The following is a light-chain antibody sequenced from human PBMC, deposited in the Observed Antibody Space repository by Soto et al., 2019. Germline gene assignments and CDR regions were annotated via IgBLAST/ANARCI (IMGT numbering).Light chain of an antibody. J-gene: IGKJ5*01. CDR2: AAS. CDR3: QHSYSTPIP. V-gene: IGKV1-39*01. CDR1: QSISSY. Sequence: DVQMTQSPSSLSASVGDRVTITCRASQSISSYLNWYQQKPGKAPKLLIYAASSLQSGVPSRFSGSGSGTDFTLTISSLQPEDFATYYCQHSYSTPIPFGQGTRLAIK.